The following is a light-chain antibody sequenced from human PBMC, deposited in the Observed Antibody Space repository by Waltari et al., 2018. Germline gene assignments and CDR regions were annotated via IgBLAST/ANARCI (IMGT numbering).Light chain of an antibody. Sequence: DIVMTQSPDSLAVSLGERATINCKSSQSVLSSSNTKNSLGWYQQKPGQPPKLLISWASTRGSGVPDRFSGSGSGTDFTLTISSLQAEDVAVYYCQQCYSSPYTFGQGTKLEIK. CDR1: QSVLSSSNTKNS. CDR3: QQCYSSPYT. J-gene: IGKJ2*01. CDR2: WAS. V-gene: IGKV4-1*01.